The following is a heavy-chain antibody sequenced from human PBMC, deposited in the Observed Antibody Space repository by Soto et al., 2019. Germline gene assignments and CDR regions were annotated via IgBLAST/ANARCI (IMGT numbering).Heavy chain of an antibody. CDR3: ARDSYGSGYGMDV. CDR1: GFSLTRGVA. Sequence: QITLKESGPTLVKPTQTLTLTCTFSGFSLTRGVAVGWIRQPPGKALEWLSLIYWDDDKRYSPSLKSRLTITTDTSKNQVVLTLTNLGPVDTATYYCARDSYGSGYGMDVWGQGTTVTVSS. V-gene: IGHV2-5*02. J-gene: IGHJ6*02. D-gene: IGHD3-10*01. CDR2: IYWDDDK.